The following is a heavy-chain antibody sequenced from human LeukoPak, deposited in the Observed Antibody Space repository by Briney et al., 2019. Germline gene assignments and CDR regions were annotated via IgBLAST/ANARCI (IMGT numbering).Heavy chain of an antibody. D-gene: IGHD6-19*01. J-gene: IGHJ4*02. CDR3: AGGGPWLAFDY. CDR1: GGSISSYY. Sequence: SETLSLTCSVSGGSISSYYWSWIRQPPGKGLEWIGYIYYSGSTNYNPSLKSRVTMSVDTSKNQFSLKLSSVTAADTAVYHCAGGGPWLAFDYWGQGTLVTVSS. CDR2: IYYSGST. V-gene: IGHV4-59*01.